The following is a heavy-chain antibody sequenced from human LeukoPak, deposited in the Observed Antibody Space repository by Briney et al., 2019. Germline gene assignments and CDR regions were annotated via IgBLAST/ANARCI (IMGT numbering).Heavy chain of an antibody. J-gene: IGHJ4*02. CDR2: AYYRSKWYK. CDR1: GDSVSSNSAA. CDR3: ARDGGSGTYYFDY. D-gene: IGHD3-10*01. Sequence: SQTLSLTCAISGDSVSSNSAAWNWIRQSPSRGLEWLGRAYYRSKWYKEYAVSVKSRITINADTSKNQFSLQLNSVTPEDTAVYYCARDGGSGTYYFDYWGQGTLVTVSS. V-gene: IGHV6-1*01.